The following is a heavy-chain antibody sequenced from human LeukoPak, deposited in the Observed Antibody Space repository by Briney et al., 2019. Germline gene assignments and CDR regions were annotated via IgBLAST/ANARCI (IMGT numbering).Heavy chain of an antibody. CDR3: ARDTRSYDTSGYYYFDY. Sequence: TTSETLSLTCSVSGASTTSYYWNWIRQAPGKRLEWIGYIYSDGTTSYSPSLRSRVTISIDTSRNQFSLKLSSVTAADAAVYYCARDTRSYDTSGYYYFDYWGQGALVTVSS. CDR2: IYSDGTT. CDR1: GASTTSYY. J-gene: IGHJ4*02. V-gene: IGHV4-59*01. D-gene: IGHD3-22*01.